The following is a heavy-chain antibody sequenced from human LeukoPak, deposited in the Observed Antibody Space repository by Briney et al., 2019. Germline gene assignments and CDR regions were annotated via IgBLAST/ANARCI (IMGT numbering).Heavy chain of an antibody. D-gene: IGHD1-1*01. CDR3: TGPSYGYEW. Sequence: GRSLRLSCAASGMTFSNHWMHWVRQAPGKGLVWVSLIKTDGRTTIYTDSVKGRFTISRDNGKSILYLQMNSLRAEDTGIYCTTGPSYGYEWWGQGTVVTVSS. J-gene: IGHJ4*02. CDR1: GMTFSNHW. V-gene: IGHV3-74*01. CDR2: IKTDGRTT.